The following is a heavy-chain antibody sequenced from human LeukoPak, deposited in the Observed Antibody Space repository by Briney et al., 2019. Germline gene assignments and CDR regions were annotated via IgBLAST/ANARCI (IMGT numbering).Heavy chain of an antibody. D-gene: IGHD3-22*01. CDR3: ARVGYYYDSSGYYHFDY. CDR1: GYSFSSYY. CDR2: INPSTGSV. Sequence: ASVKVSCKTSGYSFSSYYIHWVRQAPGQGLEWMGVINPSTGSVTCPQKFQDRVTMTTDTSTSTVDMFLSSLRSDDTAVYYCARVGYYYDSSGYYHFDYWGQGTLVTVSS. V-gene: IGHV1-46*01. J-gene: IGHJ4*02.